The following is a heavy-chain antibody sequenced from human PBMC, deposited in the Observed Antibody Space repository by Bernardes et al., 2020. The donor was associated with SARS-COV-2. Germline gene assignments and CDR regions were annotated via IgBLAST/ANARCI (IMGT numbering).Heavy chain of an antibody. Sequence: GESLKISCKASGYIFINNWIAWVRQMPGKGLEWMGTIYPGDSDTRYSPSFQGQVTVSADKSINTAYLQWSSLKASDTAMHYCARRQTNCTGGRCYSGGMDVWGQGTTVTVSS. J-gene: IGHJ6*02. CDR2: IYPGDSDT. V-gene: IGHV5-51*01. CDR1: GYIFINNW. D-gene: IGHD2-15*01. CDR3: ARRQTNCTGGRCYSGGMDV.